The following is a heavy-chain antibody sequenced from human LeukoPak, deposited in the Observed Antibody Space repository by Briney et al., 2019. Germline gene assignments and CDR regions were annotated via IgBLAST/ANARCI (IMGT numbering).Heavy chain of an antibody. V-gene: IGHV3-30*18. CDR3: AEIGSRSGVDY. D-gene: IGHD2-15*01. CDR2: ISYDGSNK. J-gene: IGHJ4*02. CDR1: GFTFSSYG. Sequence: GRSLRLSCAASGFTFSSYGMHWVRQAPGKGLEWVAVISYDGSNKYYADSVKGRFTISRDNSKNTLYLQMNSLRAEDTAVYYCAEIGSRSGVDYWGQGTLVTVSS.